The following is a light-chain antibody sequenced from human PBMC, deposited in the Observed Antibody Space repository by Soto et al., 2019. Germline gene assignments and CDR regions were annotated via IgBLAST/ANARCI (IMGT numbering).Light chain of an antibody. CDR3: CSYAGSSPF. J-gene: IGLJ2*01. CDR1: STDVGSYNF. Sequence: QSVLTQPASVSGSPGQSITISCTGTSTDVGSYNFVSWYQQHPGKAPKLMMSEDSKRPSGVSNRFSGSKSGNTASLTISGLQAEDEADSYFCSYAGSSPFFGGGTKVTVL. CDR2: EDS. V-gene: IGLV2-23*01.